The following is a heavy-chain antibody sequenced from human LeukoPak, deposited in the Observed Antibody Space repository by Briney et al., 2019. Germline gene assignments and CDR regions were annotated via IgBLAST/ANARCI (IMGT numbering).Heavy chain of an antibody. D-gene: IGHD6-19*01. CDR3: AKVAYSRMAVTGQRVLDY. CDR2: ISDSGANT. J-gene: IGHJ4*02. V-gene: IGHV3-23*01. Sequence: GGFLRLSCAASGFTFSSYAMSWVRQAPGKGLEWVSAISDSGANTYYADSVKGRFTISRDNSKITMYPQMNSLRAEDTAVYYCAKVAYSRMAVTGQRVLDYWGQGTLVTVSS. CDR1: GFTFSSYA.